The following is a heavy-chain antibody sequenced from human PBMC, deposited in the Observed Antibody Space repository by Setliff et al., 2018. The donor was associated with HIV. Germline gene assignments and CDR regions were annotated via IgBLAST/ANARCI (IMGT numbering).Heavy chain of an antibody. J-gene: IGHJ6*03. V-gene: IGHV5-51*01. CDR2: IYPGDSDT. Sequence: GESLKISCKGSGYSFTSYWIGWVRQMPGRGLEWMGIIYPGDSDTRYSPSFQGQVTISADKSISTASLQWSSLKASDTAMYYCARRGGGSYSSYYYYYYMDVWGKGTTVTVSS. CDR3: ARRGGGSYSSYYYYYYMDV. CDR1: GYSFTSYW. D-gene: IGHD1-26*01.